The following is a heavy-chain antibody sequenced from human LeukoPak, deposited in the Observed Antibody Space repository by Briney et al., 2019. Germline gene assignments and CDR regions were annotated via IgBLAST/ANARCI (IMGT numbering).Heavy chain of an antibody. CDR2: INPNSGGT. Sequence: GASVKVSCKASGYTFTGYYIHWVRQAPGQGLEWVGWINPNSGGTNYAQKFQGRVTMTRDTSISTAYMELSRLRSDDTAVYYCARGQSYYDSSGYHVYWGQGTLVTVSS. CDR3: ARGQSYYDSSGYHVY. D-gene: IGHD3-22*01. V-gene: IGHV1-2*02. J-gene: IGHJ4*02. CDR1: GYTFTGYY.